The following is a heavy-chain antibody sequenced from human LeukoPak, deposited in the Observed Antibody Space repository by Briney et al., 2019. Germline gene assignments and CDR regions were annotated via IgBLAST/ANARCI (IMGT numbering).Heavy chain of an antibody. Sequence: ASVKVSCKASGYTFSNYGISWVRQAPGQGLEWMGWMNPNSGNTGYAQKFQGRVTMTRNTSISTAYMDLSSLRSEDTAVYYCARGSRGTYAHNWFDPWGQGTLVTVSS. D-gene: IGHD3-16*01. V-gene: IGHV1-8*02. CDR2: MNPNSGNT. CDR3: ARGSRGTYAHNWFDP. J-gene: IGHJ5*02. CDR1: GYTFSNYG.